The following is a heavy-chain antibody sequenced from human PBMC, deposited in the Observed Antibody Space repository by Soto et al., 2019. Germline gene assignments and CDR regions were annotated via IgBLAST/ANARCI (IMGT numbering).Heavy chain of an antibody. CDR1: GFTFSSYG. D-gene: IGHD1-26*01. CDR3: ARDNLGYYYYGMDV. CDR2: IWYNGSNK. J-gene: IGHJ6*02. Sequence: GGSLRLSCAASGFTFSSYGMHLVRQAPGKGLEWVAVIWYNGSNKYYADSVKGRFTISRDNSKNTLYLQMNSLRAEDTAVYYCARDNLGYYYYGMDVWGQGTTVTVSS. V-gene: IGHV3-33*01.